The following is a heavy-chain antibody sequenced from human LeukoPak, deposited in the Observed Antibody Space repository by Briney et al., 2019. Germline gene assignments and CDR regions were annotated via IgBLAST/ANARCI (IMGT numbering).Heavy chain of an antibody. D-gene: IGHD6-19*01. CDR2: IYYTGTT. CDR3: ARVVAVAGTFPDS. J-gene: IGHJ4*02. CDR1: GGSISSGGYS. Sequence: SETLSLTCAVSGGSISSGGYSWSWIRQPPGKGLEWIGNIYYTGTTYYAPSLKSRVTMSIDTSKSQFSLKVSSVTAADTAVYYCARVVAVAGTFPDSWGQGTLVTVSS. V-gene: IGHV4-30-2*01.